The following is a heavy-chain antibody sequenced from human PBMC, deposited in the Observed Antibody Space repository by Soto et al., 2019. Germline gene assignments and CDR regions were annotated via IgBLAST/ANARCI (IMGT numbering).Heavy chain of an antibody. D-gene: IGHD2-21*02. CDR1: GYTFTGYY. V-gene: IGHV1-2*04. Sequence: QVQLVQSGAEVKKPGASVKVSCKASGYTFTGYYMHWVRQAPGQGLEWMGWINPNSGGTNYAQKFQGWVTMTRDTSTRTACVETSRLGCDATAVYYCARDRGPAYCGGDCYYYYSCGMDGWGQGTTVTVSS. J-gene: IGHJ6*02. CDR3: ARDRGPAYCGGDCYYYYSCGMDG. CDR2: INPNSGGT.